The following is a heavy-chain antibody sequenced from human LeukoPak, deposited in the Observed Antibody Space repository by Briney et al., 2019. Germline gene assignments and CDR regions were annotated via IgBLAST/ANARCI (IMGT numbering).Heavy chain of an antibody. CDR1: GGSISSGDYY. CDR2: IYYSGST. J-gene: IGHJ5*02. D-gene: IGHD3-22*01. V-gene: IGHV4-30-4*01. Sequence: SQTLSLTCTVSGGSISSGDYYWSWIRQPPGEGLEWIGYIYYSGSTYYNPSLKSRVTISVDTSKTQFSLKLSSVTAADTAVYYCARTYYYDSSGYTLRGWDWFDPWGQGTLVTVSS. CDR3: ARTYYYDSSGYTLRGWDWFDP.